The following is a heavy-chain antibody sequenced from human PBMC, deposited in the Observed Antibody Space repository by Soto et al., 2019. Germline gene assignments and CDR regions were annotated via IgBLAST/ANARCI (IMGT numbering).Heavy chain of an antibody. V-gene: IGHV4-39*07. D-gene: IGHD1-7*01. J-gene: IGHJ6*02. CDR1: GGSISSSSYY. CDR3: AGDARGLELRYGMDV. Sequence: PSETLSLTCTVSGGSISSSSYYWGWIRQPPGRGLEWIGSIYYSGSTYHNPSLKSRVTISVDTSKNQFSLKLSSVTAADTAVYYCAGDARGLELRYGMDVWGQGTTVTVSS. CDR2: IYYSGST.